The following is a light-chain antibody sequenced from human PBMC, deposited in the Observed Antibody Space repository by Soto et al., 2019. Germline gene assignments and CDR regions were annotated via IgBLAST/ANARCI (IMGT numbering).Light chain of an antibody. J-gene: IGKJ2*01. V-gene: IGKV3-15*01. Sequence: EVVRTQSPASLSASPGERVTLSCRASQNIRSSLAWYQQRPGQAPRPLIYDASTRATGIPPRFSGGGSGTEFTVTISSLQSEDFAIYYCQQYDIWPPYTFGQRTKVDI. CDR3: QQYDIWPPYT. CDR1: QNIRSS. CDR2: DAS.